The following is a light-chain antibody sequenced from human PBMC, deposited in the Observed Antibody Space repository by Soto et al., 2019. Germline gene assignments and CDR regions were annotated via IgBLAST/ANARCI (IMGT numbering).Light chain of an antibody. CDR3: SSYAGSNNPYV. CDR1: SGDIGGYDY. CDR2: EVT. Sequence: QSALTQPPSASGSPGQSVTISCTGTSGDIGGYDYVSWYQQHPGKAPKLMIYEVTKRPLGVPDRFSGSKSGNTASLTVSGLPAEDEDDYYCSSYAGSNNPYVFGTGTKVTVL. V-gene: IGLV2-8*01. J-gene: IGLJ1*01.